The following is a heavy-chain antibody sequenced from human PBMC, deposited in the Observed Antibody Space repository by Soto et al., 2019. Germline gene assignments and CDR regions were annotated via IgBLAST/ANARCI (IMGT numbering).Heavy chain of an antibody. Sequence: QVQLVRSGAEVKKPGSSVKVSCKASGGTFSSYTISWVRQAPGQGLEWMGRIIPILGIANYAQKFQGRVTITADKSTSTAYMELSSLRSEDTAVYYCASLGRVSGSYPEYFQHWGQGTLVTVSS. CDR2: IIPILGIA. D-gene: IGHD1-26*01. CDR3: ASLGRVSGSYPEYFQH. CDR1: GGTFSSYT. V-gene: IGHV1-69*02. J-gene: IGHJ1*01.